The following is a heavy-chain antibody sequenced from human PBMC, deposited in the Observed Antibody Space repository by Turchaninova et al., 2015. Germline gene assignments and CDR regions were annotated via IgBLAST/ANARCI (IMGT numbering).Heavy chain of an antibody. V-gene: IGHV4-34*01. Sequence: QVQLQQWGAGLLKPSETLSLPRAVHGGSFSGYYWSWLRQPPGKGREWIGESNQRGSTNYNPSLKSRVTISVDTSKNQFSLRLSSVTAADTAVYYCARGGAAAGMTPHFDYWGQGTLVTVSS. D-gene: IGHD6-13*01. CDR2: SNQRGST. CDR3: ARGGAAAGMTPHFDY. CDR1: GGSFSGYY. J-gene: IGHJ4*02.